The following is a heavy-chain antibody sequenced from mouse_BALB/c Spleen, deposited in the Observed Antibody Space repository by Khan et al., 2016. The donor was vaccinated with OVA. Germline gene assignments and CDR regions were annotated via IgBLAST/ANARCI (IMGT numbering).Heavy chain of an antibody. J-gene: IGHJ4*01. D-gene: IGHD1-1*01. Sequence: VQLQESGPGLVAPSQSLSITCTVSGFSLTGYGVNWVRQPPGKGLEWLGMIWGDGSTDYNSALKSRLSISKDNSKSQVFLQMNSLQTDATARYYCASAYYYGRALDNRGQGTSVTVSS. CDR2: IWGDGST. CDR3: ASAYYYGRALDN. CDR1: GFSLTGYG. V-gene: IGHV2-6-7*01.